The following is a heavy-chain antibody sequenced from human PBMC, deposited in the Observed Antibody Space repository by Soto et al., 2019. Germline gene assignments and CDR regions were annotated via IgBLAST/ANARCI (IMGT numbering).Heavy chain of an antibody. CDR1: GGTFSSYT. J-gene: IGHJ4*02. D-gene: IGHD3-22*01. Sequence: QVQLVQSGAEVKKPGSSVKVSCKASGGTFSSYTISWVRQAPGQGLEWMGRIIPILGIANYAQKFQGRVTITADKSTSAAYMELSSLRSEDTAVYYCARDEGYYYDSRSPFDYWGQGTLVTVSS. V-gene: IGHV1-69*08. CDR3: ARDEGYYYDSRSPFDY. CDR2: IIPILGIA.